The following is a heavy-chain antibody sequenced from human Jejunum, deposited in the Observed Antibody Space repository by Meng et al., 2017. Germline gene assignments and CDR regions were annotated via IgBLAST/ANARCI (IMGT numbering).Heavy chain of an antibody. CDR3: ARVDGTTPFDS. V-gene: IGHV1-2*06. Sequence: VQRVQSGDGEQKPGASVNVSCKASGYTFTGYYIHWVRQAPGQGLEWVGRINPNSGNTNSAQKFQGRVTMTRDTSISTAYMELNRLTSDDTAVYYCARVDGTTPFDSWGQGTLVTVSS. D-gene: IGHD1-1*01. J-gene: IGHJ4*02. CDR2: INPNSGNT. CDR1: GYTFTGYY.